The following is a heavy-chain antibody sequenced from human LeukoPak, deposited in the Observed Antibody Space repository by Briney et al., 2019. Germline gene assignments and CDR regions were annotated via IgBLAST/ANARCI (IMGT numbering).Heavy chain of an antibody. D-gene: IGHD6-13*01. V-gene: IGHV3-7*01. J-gene: IGHJ4*02. CDR1: GFTFSDYW. CDR3: ARGLYSSSWYYHFDY. CDR2: IKQDGSEK. Sequence: PGGSLRLSCAASGFTFSDYWLTWVRQAPGKGLEWVANIKQDGSEKYYVDSVKGRFTISRDNAKNSLYLQMNSLRAEDTAVYYCARGLYSSSWYYHFDYWGQGTLVTVSS.